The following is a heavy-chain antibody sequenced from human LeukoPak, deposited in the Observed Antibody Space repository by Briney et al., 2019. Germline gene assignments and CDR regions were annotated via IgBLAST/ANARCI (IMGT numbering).Heavy chain of an antibody. V-gene: IGHV4-59*01. J-gene: IGHJ4*02. D-gene: IGHD6-13*01. CDR2: IYYSGST. CDR3: ARGLPLAAAVPYYFDY. CDR1: GGSISSYY. Sequence: SETLSLTCTVSGGSISSYYWSWIRQPPGKGLEWIGHIYYSGSTNYNPSLKSRVTISVDTSKNQFSLKLSSVTAADTAVYYCARGLPLAAAVPYYFDYWGQGTLVTVSS.